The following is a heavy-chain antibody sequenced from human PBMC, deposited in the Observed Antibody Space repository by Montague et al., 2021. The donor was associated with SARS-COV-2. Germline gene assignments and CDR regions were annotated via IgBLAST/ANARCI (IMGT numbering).Heavy chain of an antibody. V-gene: IGHV3-33*08. CDR1: GFIFSSYE. D-gene: IGHD6-19*01. CDR3: AVQPRDSSAWHPFDY. Sequence: SLSLSLSASGFIFSSYEMNWVRQAPGKGLEWVAIMSHDGSYEHYADSVKGRFTISRDSSKNTLHLQMNSLTAEDTAVYYCAVQPRDSSAWHPFDYWGQGTLVTVSS. J-gene: IGHJ4*02. CDR2: MSHDGSYE.